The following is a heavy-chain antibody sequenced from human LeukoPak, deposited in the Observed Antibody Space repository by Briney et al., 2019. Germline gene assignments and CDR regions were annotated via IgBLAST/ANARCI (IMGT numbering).Heavy chain of an antibody. V-gene: IGHV3-21*01. D-gene: IGHD5-24*01. CDR3: ARDYIRDGYPWGFDY. CDR1: GFTFSSYN. CDR2: ISSSSSYI. Sequence: PGGSLRLSCAASGFTFSSYNMNWVRQAPGKGLEWVSSISSSSSYIYYADSVKGRFTISRDNAKNSLYLQMNSLRAEDTAVYYCARDYIRDGYPWGFDYWGQGTLVTVSS. J-gene: IGHJ4*02.